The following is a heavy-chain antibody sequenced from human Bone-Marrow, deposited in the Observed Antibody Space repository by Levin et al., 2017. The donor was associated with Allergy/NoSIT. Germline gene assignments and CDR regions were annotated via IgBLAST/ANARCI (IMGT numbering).Heavy chain of an antibody. CDR1: GYTFTSYA. CDR2: INAGNGNT. J-gene: IGHJ6*02. V-gene: IGHV1-3*01. D-gene: IGHD4-23*01. Sequence: GASVKVSCKASGYTFTSYAMHWVRQAPGQRLEWMGWINAGNGNTKYSQKFQGRVTITRDTSASTAYMELSSLRSEDTAVYYCARGSRLRWGVWYYYGMDVWGQGTTVTVSS. CDR3: ARGSRLRWGVWYYYGMDV.